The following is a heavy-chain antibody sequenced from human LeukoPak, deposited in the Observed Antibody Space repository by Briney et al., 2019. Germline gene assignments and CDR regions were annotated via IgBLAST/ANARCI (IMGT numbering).Heavy chain of an antibody. CDR3: AGGGDGYQTRFDY. D-gene: IGHD5-24*01. Sequence: PSETLSLTCTVSGGSVSSGSYYWSWIRQPPGKGLEWIGYIYYSGSSGSTNYNPSLRSRVTTSADTSKNQFSLKMTSVTAADTAVYYCAGGGDGYQTRFDYWGQGTLLTVSS. V-gene: IGHV4-61*01. CDR2: IYYSGSSGST. J-gene: IGHJ4*02. CDR1: GGSVSSGSYY.